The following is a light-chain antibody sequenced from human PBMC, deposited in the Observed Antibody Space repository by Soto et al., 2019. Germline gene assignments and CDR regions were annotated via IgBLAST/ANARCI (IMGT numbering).Light chain of an antibody. CDR2: AAS. J-gene: IGKJ1*01. V-gene: IGKV1-39*01. Sequence: DIQMTQSPSFLSASVGDRVTITCRASQSINNYLNWYQQKPGKASHLLIYAASTLRSGVPPRFRGSGSVTDFTLTISTLQPEDFATYYCQQGHTTLWSFGPGTRVDIK. CDR1: QSINNY. CDR3: QQGHTTLWS.